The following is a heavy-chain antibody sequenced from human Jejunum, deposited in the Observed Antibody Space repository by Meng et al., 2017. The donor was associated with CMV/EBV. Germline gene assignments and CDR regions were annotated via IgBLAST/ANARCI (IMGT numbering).Heavy chain of an antibody. J-gene: IGHJ3*02. V-gene: IGHV3-21*01. D-gene: IGHD1-26*01. CDR2: ISDRGGYI. Sequence: ASGFPFRDYSMTWVRQAPGKGLEWVSSISDRGGYIYYAASLRGRFTISRDNAKSSLYLHVNTLRAADTAVYYCARASGGYSDAFDIWGQGTMVTVSS. CDR3: ARASGGYSDAFDI. CDR1: GFPFRDYS.